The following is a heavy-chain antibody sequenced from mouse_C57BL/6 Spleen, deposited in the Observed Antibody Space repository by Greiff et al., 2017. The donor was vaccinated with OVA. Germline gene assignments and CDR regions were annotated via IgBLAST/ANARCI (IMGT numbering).Heavy chain of an antibody. J-gene: IGHJ2*01. CDR1: GYTFTEYT. D-gene: IGHD4-1*01. V-gene: IGHV1-62-2*01. CDR2: FYPGSGSI. CDR3: ARHEDQERGWDGFDY. Sequence: QVHVKQSGAELVKPGASVKLSCKASGYTFTEYTIHWVKQRSGQGLEWIGWFYPGSGSIKYNEKFKDKATLTADKSSSTVYMELSRLTSEDSAVYFCARHEDQERGWDGFDYWGQGTTLTVSS.